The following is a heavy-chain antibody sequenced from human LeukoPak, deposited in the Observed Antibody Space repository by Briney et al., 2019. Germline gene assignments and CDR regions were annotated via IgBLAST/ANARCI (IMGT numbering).Heavy chain of an antibody. D-gene: IGHD6-6*01. Sequence: PGRSLRLSCAASGFTFSSYGMHWVRQAPGKGLEWVAVIWYDGSNKYYADSVKGRFTISRDNSKNTLYLQMNSLRAGDTAVYYCARDLASIAAPSDWFDPWGQGTLVTVSS. CDR2: IWYDGSNK. CDR3: ARDLASIAAPSDWFDP. V-gene: IGHV3-33*01. J-gene: IGHJ5*02. CDR1: GFTFSSYG.